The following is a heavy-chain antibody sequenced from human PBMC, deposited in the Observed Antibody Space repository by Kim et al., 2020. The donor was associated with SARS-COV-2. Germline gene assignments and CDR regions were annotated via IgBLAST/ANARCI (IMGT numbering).Heavy chain of an antibody. J-gene: IGHJ6*02. CDR2: ISFDGTNK. V-gene: IGHV3-30*18. D-gene: IGHD3-10*01. Sequence: GGSLRLSCAASRFTFSSYGIHWVRQAPGKGLEWVAVISFDGTNKYYADSVKGRFTISRDNSKNTLYLQMNSLRAEDTAVYYCAKEAITMVRGEENYYYYGMDVWGQGTTVTVSS. CDR3: AKEAITMVRGEENYYYYGMDV. CDR1: RFTFSSYG.